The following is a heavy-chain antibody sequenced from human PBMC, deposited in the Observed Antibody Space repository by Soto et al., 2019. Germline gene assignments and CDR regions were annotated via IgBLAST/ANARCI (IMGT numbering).Heavy chain of an antibody. CDR3: ATRYKYGYYSYAMDV. CDR1: GFTFSSRA. D-gene: IGHD5-18*01. CDR2: ISGTGGTA. Sequence: EVQLLESGGALVQPGGSLRLSCAASGFTFSSRAMTWVRQAPGKGLEWVSTISGTGGTAYYADSVKGRFTISRDNSKNTLYLQMNSLRAEDTALYYCATRYKYGYYSYAMDVWGQGTTVSVSS. J-gene: IGHJ6*02. V-gene: IGHV3-23*01.